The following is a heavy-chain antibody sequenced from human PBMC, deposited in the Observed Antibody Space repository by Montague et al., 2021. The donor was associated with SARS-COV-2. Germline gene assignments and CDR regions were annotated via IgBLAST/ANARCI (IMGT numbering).Heavy chain of an antibody. CDR1: GGSISSGGYY. D-gene: IGHD3-22*01. CDR3: ARVQGITMIVVVIGALDT. Sequence: TLSLTCTVSGGSISSGGYYWSWIRQHPGKGLEWIGYIYYSGSTYYNPSLKSRVTISVDTSKNQFSLKLSSVAAADTAVYYCARVQGITMIVVVIGALDTWGQGTMVPVPS. J-gene: IGHJ3*02. V-gene: IGHV4-31*03. CDR2: IYYSGST.